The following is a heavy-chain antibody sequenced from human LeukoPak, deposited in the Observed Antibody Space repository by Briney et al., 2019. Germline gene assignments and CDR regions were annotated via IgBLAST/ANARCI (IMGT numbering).Heavy chain of an antibody. Sequence: PAGGSLRLFCAASGFTFSSYGMHWVRQAPGKGLEWVAVISYDVGKKYYADSVKGRFTISRDNSKNTLYLQMNSLRAEDTAVYYCAKDDYYDTSGYRDWGQGTLVTVSS. J-gene: IGHJ4*02. CDR1: GFTFSSYG. V-gene: IGHV3-30*18. CDR3: AKDDYYDTSGYRD. D-gene: IGHD3-22*01. CDR2: ISYDVGKK.